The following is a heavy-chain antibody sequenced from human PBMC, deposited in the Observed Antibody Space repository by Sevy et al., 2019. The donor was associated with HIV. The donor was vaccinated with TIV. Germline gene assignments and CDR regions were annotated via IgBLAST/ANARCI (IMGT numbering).Heavy chain of an antibody. Sequence: GGSLRLSCAASGFSVSINYMSWVRQAPGKGLEFVSVIYSGGDTYYADSAKGRFTISRDNSKNTLYLQMNSLGAEATAVYYCGRGAGYRTGWAPRYYFDYGGQGTLVTVSS. CDR3: GRGAGYRTGWAPRYYFDY. V-gene: IGHV3-53*01. CDR1: GFSVSINY. D-gene: IGHD6-19*01. J-gene: IGHJ4*02. CDR2: IYSGGDT.